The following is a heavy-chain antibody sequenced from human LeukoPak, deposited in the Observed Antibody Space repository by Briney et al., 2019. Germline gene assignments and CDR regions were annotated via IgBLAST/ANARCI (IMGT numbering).Heavy chain of an antibody. CDR3: ARESVVTGDAFDI. J-gene: IGHJ3*02. CDR2: IYYSGST. Sequence: SETLSLTCSVSGDSISYFYWSWIRQPPGKGLEWIGYIYYSGSTNYNPSLKSRVTISVDTSKNQFSLKLSSVTAADTAVYYCARESVVTGDAFDIWGQGTMVTVSS. D-gene: IGHD1-14*01. V-gene: IGHV4-59*01. CDR1: GDSISYFY.